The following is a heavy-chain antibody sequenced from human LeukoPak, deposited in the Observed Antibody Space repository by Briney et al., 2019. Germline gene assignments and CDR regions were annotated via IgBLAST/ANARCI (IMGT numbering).Heavy chain of an antibody. CDR1: GYSFTSYW. V-gene: IGHV5-51*01. J-gene: IGHJ3*02. CDR2: IYPGDSDT. D-gene: IGHD7-27*01. CDR3: ARPNWGSVAWRAFDI. Sequence: GESLKISCKGSGYSFTSYWIGWVRQMPGKGLEWRGIIYPGDSDTRYSPSFQGQVTISADKSISTAYLQWSSLKASDTAMYYCARPNWGSVAWRAFDIWGQGTMVTVSS.